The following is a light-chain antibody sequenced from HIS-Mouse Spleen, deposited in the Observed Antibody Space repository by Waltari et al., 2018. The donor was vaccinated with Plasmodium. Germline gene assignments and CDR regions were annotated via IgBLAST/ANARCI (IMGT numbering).Light chain of an antibody. Sequence: QSALTQPPPASGSPGQSVTIPCTGTSSDVGGYNYVSWYQQHPGNAPKLMIYEVSKRPSGVPDRFSGSKSGNTASLTVSGLQAEDEADYYCSSYAGSSVFGTGTKVTVL. J-gene: IGLJ1*01. CDR2: EVS. CDR1: SSDVGGYNY. CDR3: SSYAGSSV. V-gene: IGLV2-8*01.